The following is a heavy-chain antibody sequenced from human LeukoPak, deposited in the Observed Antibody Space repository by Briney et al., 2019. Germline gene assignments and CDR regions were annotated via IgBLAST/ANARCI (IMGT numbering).Heavy chain of an antibody. V-gene: IGHV3-21*01. J-gene: IGHJ4*02. CDR3: ARDSGIYSGSYYYFNY. Sequence: TGGSLRLSCAASGFTFSNYNMNWVRQAPGKGLEWVSSISSSSSFIYYADSVKGRFTISRDNAKNSLYLQMNSLRAEDTAVYYCARDSGIYSGSYYYFNYWGQGTLVTVSS. D-gene: IGHD1-26*01. CDR2: ISSSSSFI. CDR1: GFTFSNYN.